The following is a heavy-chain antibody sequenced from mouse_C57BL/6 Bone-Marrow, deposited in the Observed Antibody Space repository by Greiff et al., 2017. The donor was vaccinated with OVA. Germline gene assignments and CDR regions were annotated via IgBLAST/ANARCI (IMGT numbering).Heavy chain of an antibody. CDR3: TAQGDYFDY. CDR1: GFNIKDDY. V-gene: IGHV14-4*01. J-gene: IGHJ2*01. Sequence: EVQLQQSGAELVRPGASVKLSCTASGFNIKDDYMHWVKQRPEQGLEWIGWIDPENGDTEYASEFQGKATITADTSSNTAYLQLSSLTSEDTAVYYCTAQGDYFDYWGQGTTLTVSS. CDR2: IDPENGDT.